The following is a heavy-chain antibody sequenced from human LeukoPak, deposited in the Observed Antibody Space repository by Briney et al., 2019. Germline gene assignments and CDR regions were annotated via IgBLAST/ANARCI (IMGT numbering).Heavy chain of an antibody. V-gene: IGHV4-59*08. CDR1: GGSISSYY. Sequence: SETLSLTCTVSGGSISSYYWSWIRQPRGKGLEWIGYIYYSGSTNYNPSLKSRVTISVDTSKNQFSLKLSSVTAADTAVYYCARQDSSSAALDYWGQGTLVTVSS. CDR2: IYYSGST. D-gene: IGHD6-6*01. J-gene: IGHJ4*02. CDR3: ARQDSSSAALDY.